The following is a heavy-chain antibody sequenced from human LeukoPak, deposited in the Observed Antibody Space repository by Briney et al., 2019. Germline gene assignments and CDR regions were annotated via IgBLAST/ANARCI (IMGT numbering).Heavy chain of an antibody. J-gene: IGHJ6*02. CDR2: INHSGST. CDR3: ARHAYYYDSSGYNYYSYYGMEV. CDR1: GGSFSVDY. Sequence: SETLSLPCAVYGGSFSVDYWSWIRQPPGKGLEWIGEINHSGSTNYNPSLKSRVTISVDTSKNQFSLKLSSVTAADTAVYYCARHAYYYDSSGYNYYSYYGMEVWGQGTMVTVSS. D-gene: IGHD3-22*01. V-gene: IGHV4-34*01.